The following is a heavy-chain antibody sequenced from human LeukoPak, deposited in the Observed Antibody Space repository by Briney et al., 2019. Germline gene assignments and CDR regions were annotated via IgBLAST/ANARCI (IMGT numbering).Heavy chain of an antibody. D-gene: IGHD3-22*01. J-gene: IGHJ4*02. Sequence: GGSLRLSCAASGFIFNDYFMGWIRQTPGKGLEWVPYITNNGRKTYYADSMKGRFTISRDNAKNSLYLQMNSLRAEDTALYYCARAGMDSRGYYQGFDYWGQGTLVTVSS. CDR3: ARAGMDSRGYYQGFDY. V-gene: IGHV3-11*04. CDR1: GFIFNDYF. CDR2: ITNNGRKT.